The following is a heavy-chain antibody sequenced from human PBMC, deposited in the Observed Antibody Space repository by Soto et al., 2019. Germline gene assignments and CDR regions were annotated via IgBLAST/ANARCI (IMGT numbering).Heavy chain of an antibody. CDR3: ARDRLRLGELSLLGYFDS. J-gene: IGHJ4*02. CDR2: ISYDGSNK. CDR1: GSTFSNYI. V-gene: IGHV3-30-3*01. Sequence: LSLSCTASGSTFSNYIMHWVRQAPGKGLNWVAFISYDGSNKDYADSVEGRFTISRDNSKNTLSVQMDSLRAEDTAVYYCARDRLRLGELSLLGYFDSWGQGTLVTVSS. D-gene: IGHD3-16*02.